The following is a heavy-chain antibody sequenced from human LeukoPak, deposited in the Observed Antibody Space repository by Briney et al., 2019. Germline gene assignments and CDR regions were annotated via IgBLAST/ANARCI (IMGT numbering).Heavy chain of an antibody. CDR3: TTSHMVRGVITPRNGVVDY. Sequence: GGSLRLSCAASGFTFSSYAMSWVRQAPGKGLEWVSAISGSGGSTYYADSVKGRFTISRDNSKNTLYLQMNSLKTEDTAVYYCTTSHMVRGVITPRNGVVDYWGQGTLVTVSS. CDR2: ISGSGGST. J-gene: IGHJ4*02. D-gene: IGHD3-10*01. CDR1: GFTFSSYA. V-gene: IGHV3-23*01.